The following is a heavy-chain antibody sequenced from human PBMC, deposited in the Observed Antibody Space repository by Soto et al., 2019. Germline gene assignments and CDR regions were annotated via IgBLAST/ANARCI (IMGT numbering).Heavy chain of an antibody. CDR1: GGTFSSYA. CDR2: IIPIFGTA. Sequence: QVQLVQSGAEVKQPGSSVKVSCKASGGTFSSYAISWVRQAPGQGLEWMGGIIPIFGTANYAQKFQGRVTITADKSTSTAYMELSSLRSEDTAVYYCASSTGVVVINYYYYGMDVWGQGTTVTVSS. D-gene: IGHD3-22*01. V-gene: IGHV1-69*06. CDR3: ASSTGVVVINYYYYGMDV. J-gene: IGHJ6*02.